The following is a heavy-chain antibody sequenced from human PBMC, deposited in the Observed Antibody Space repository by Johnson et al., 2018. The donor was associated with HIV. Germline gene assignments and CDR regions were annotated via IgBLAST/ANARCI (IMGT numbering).Heavy chain of an antibody. V-gene: IGHV3-33*01. D-gene: IGHD6-13*01. CDR1: GFTFSSYG. CDR3: ATKRVAAADPDDAFDI. CDR2: IWYDGSNK. J-gene: IGHJ3*02. Sequence: QVQLVESGGGVVQPGRSLRLSCAASGFTFSSYGMHWVRQAPGKGLEWVAVIWYDGSNKYYADSVKGRFTISRENSKNTQYMQMNSLRAADTAVYYCATKRVAAADPDDAFDIWGQGTMVTVSS.